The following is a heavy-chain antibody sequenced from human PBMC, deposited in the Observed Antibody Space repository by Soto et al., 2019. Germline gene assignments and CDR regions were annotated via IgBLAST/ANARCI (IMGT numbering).Heavy chain of an antibody. V-gene: IGHV1-69*01. CDR3: ARGKNYYESSGYSHGVLDC. Sequence: QVQLVQYGAEVKKPGCSVRVSCTASGGTFTTYPITWVRQAPGQGLEWLGGINPIFGTTKYAQNFQGRLTITAGESPRTAYLELSSLRSEDTGVYYCARGKNYYESSGYSHGVLDCWGQGTLVTVSS. CDR1: GGTFTTYP. D-gene: IGHD3-22*01. J-gene: IGHJ4*02. CDR2: INPIFGTT.